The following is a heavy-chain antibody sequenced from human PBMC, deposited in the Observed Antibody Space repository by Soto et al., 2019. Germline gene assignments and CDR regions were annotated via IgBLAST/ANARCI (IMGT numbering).Heavy chain of an antibody. V-gene: IGHV1-18*01. D-gene: IGHD3-10*01. CDR1: GYTFTSEG. Sequence: ASVKVSCKASGYTFTSEGSSWGRQAAGQLLAWIAWISAYNCNTKYAQNLQGRVTMTTDTSTSTAYMELRSLISDDSSVYYFSFVVGSGIYYMSYI. J-gene: IGHJ3*02. CDR2: ISAYNCNT. CDR3: SFVVGSGIYYMSYI.